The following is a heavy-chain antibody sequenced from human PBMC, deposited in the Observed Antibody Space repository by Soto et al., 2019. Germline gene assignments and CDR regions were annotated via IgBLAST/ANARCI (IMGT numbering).Heavy chain of an antibody. V-gene: IGHV1-3*01. Sequence: ASVKVSCKASGYTFTIYDGHWVRQAPGQRLEWMGWINAGNGNTKYSQKFQGRVTITRDTSASTAYMELSSMRSEDTAVYYCAKDKITGTLDYWGKGPLVTVS. CDR1: GYTFTIYD. CDR3: AKDKITGTLDY. CDR2: INAGNGNT. J-gene: IGHJ4*02. D-gene: IGHD1-20*01.